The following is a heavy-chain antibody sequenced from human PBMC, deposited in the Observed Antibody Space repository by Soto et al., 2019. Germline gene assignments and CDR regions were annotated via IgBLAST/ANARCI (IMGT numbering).Heavy chain of an antibody. CDR1: GFTFSSYW. Sequence: PGGSLRLSCAASGFTFSSYWMHWVRQAPGKGLVWVSRINSDGSSTSYADSVKGRFTISRDNAKNTLYLQMNSLRAEDTAVYYCASPGYCSGGSCSDYYYYMDVWGKVTTVTVSS. V-gene: IGHV3-74*01. J-gene: IGHJ6*03. D-gene: IGHD2-15*01. CDR3: ASPGYCSGGSCSDYYYYMDV. CDR2: INSDGSST.